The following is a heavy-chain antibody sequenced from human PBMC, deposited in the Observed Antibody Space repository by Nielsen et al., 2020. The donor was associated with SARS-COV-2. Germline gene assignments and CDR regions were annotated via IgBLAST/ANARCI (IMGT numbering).Heavy chain of an antibody. D-gene: IGHD3-22*01. CDR1: GYTFASYY. J-gene: IGHJ4*02. V-gene: IGHV1-46*01. CDR3: AREHFVGGLGIVVVISTILDY. CDR2: INPSGGST. Sequence: PSVKVSCKASGYTFASYYMHWVRQAPGQGLEWMGIINPSGGSTSYAQKFQGRVTMTRDTSMSTVYMELSSLRSEDTAVYYCAREHFVGGLGIVVVISTILDYWGQGTLVTVSS.